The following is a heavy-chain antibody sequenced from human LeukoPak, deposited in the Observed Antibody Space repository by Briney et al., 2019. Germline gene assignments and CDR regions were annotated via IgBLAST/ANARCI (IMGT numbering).Heavy chain of an antibody. CDR1: GFTFSSYG. Sequence: SGGSLRLSCAASGFTFSSYGMPWVRQAPGKGLEWVAVISYDGSNKYYADSVKGRFTISRDNSKNTLYLQMNSLRAEDTAVYYCAKAPTVDYWGQGTLVTVSS. J-gene: IGHJ4*02. V-gene: IGHV3-30*18. CDR2: ISYDGSNK. CDR3: AKAPTVDY.